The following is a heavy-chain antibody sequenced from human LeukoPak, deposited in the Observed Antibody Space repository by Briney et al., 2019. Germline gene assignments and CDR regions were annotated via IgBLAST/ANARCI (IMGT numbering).Heavy chain of an antibody. CDR2: ISPSGTET. V-gene: IGHV3-7*01. Sequence: GGSLRLSCAASGFSLSTYWVTWVRQAPGTGLEWVANISPSGTETYYVEPVKGRFTISRDNAKNLVYLQMNSLRAEDSAVYHCGRFGYVAGVDLWGQGTLVTVSS. J-gene: IGHJ4*02. CDR3: GRFGYVAGVDL. CDR1: GFSLSTYW. D-gene: IGHD6-19*01.